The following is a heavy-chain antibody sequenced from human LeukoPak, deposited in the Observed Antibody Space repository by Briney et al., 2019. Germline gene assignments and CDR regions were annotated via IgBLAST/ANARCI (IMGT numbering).Heavy chain of an antibody. J-gene: IGHJ2*01. CDR1: GGSISSYY. CDR3: ARGPTTVTTYANWYFDL. V-gene: IGHV4-34*01. CDR2: INHSGST. D-gene: IGHD4-17*01. Sequence: SETLSLTCTVSGGSISSYYWSWIRQPPGKGLEWIGEINHSGSTNYNPSLKSRVTISVDTSKNQFSLKLSSVTAADTAVYYRARGPTTVTTYANWYFDLWGRGTLVTVSS.